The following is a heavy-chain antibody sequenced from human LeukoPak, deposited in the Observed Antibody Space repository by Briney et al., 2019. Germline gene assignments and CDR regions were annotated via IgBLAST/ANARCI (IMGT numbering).Heavy chain of an antibody. V-gene: IGHV4-59*11. CDR3: AGGNHHTTGPYYFDY. D-gene: IGHD2/OR15-2a*01. Sequence: SETLSLTCTVSGGTIRTLYWSWIRQTPGKGLEWIGYFYHTGSTNYNPSLKSRVIMSLDTSERQFSLKLSSVTAADTAVYYCAGGNHHTTGPYYFDYWGQGTLVTVSS. J-gene: IGHJ4*02. CDR1: GGTIRTLY. CDR2: FYHTGST.